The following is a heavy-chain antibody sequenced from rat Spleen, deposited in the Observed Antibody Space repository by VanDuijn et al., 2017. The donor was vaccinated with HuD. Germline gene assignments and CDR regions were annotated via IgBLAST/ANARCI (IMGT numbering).Heavy chain of an antibody. J-gene: IGHJ2*01. D-gene: IGHD1-6*01. V-gene: IGHV5S10*01. CDR1: GFTFSDYN. CDR2: ISNSGGST. Sequence: EVQLVESGGGLVQPGRSLKLSCAASGFTFSDYNMAWVRRAPKKGLEWVATISNSGGSTYYPDSVKGRFTISRDNAQNTLYLQMNSLRSEDTATYYCARIYGLSYYFDYWGQGVMVTVSS. CDR3: ARIYGLSYYFDY.